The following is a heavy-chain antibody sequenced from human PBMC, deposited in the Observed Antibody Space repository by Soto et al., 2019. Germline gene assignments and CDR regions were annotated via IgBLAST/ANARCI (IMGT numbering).Heavy chain of an antibody. D-gene: IGHD3-16*01. V-gene: IGHV1-2*04. CDR2: INPNSGGT. CDR3: ARDISGGPEGNFDI. Sequence: ASVKVSCKASGYTFTGYYMHWVRQAPGQGLEWMGWINPNSGGTNYAQKFQGWVTMTRDTSISTAYMELSRLRSDDTAVYYCARDISGGPEGNFDIWGQGTMVTVSS. J-gene: IGHJ3*02. CDR1: GYTFTGYY.